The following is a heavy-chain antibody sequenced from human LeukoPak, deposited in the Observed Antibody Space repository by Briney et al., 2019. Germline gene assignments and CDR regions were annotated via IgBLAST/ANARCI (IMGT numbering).Heavy chain of an antibody. D-gene: IGHD5-18*01. Sequence: ASVKVSCKASGYTFTSYDINWVRQATGQGLEWMGWMNPNSGNTGYAQKFQGRVTMTRNTSISTAYMELSSLRSEDTAVYYCARDFRKVTNSYGPRVHKTYYFDYWGQGTLVTVSS. J-gene: IGHJ4*02. CDR1: GYTFTSYD. CDR2: MNPNSGNT. V-gene: IGHV1-8*01. CDR3: ARDFRKVTNSYGPRVHKTYYFDY.